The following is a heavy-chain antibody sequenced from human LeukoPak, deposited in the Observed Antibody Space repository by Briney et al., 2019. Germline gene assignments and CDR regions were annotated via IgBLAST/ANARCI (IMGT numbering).Heavy chain of an antibody. CDR1: GFTFSSYA. J-gene: IGHJ6*03. V-gene: IGHV3-23*01. CDR2: ISGSGGST. CDR3: ARASPRPYYYYYMDV. Sequence: GGSLRLSCAASGFTFSSYAMSWVRQAPGKGLEWVSAISGSGGSTYYADSVKGRFTISRDNAKNSLYLQMNSLRAEDTAVYYCARASPRPYYYYYMDVWGKGTTVTISS.